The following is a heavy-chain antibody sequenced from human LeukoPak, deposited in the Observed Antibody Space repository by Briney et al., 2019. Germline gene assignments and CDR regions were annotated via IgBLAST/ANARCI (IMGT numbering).Heavy chain of an antibody. J-gene: IGHJ4*02. V-gene: IGHV1-2*02. CDR1: GYSFTGYY. Sequence: ASVKVSCKASGYSFTGYYMHWVRQAPGQGLEWMGWINPNSGDTDWAQKFQGRVTMTRDTSTSTAYMELSRLRSDDTAVYYCARAEWFSGPFDYWGQGTLVTVSS. D-gene: IGHD3-3*01. CDR2: INPNSGDT. CDR3: ARAEWFSGPFDY.